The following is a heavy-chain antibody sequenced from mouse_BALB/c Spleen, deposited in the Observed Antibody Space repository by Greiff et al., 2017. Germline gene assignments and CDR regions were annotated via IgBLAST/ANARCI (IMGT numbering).Heavy chain of an antibody. D-gene: IGHD3-1*01. CDR2: IYPGDGDT. CDR3: ARGARATAY. CDR1: GYAFSSAW. Sequence: VQLQQSGPELVKPGASVKISCKASGYAFSSAWMNWVKQRPGQGLEWIGRIYPGDGDTNYNGKFKGKATLTADKSSITAYMQLSSLTSVDSAVYFCARGARATAYWGQGTLVTVSA. J-gene: IGHJ3*01. V-gene: IGHV1-82*01.